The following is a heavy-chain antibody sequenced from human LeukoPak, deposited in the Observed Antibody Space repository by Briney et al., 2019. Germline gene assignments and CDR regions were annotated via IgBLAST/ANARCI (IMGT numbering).Heavy chain of an antibody. V-gene: IGHV3-13*01. CDR3: ARGSGGGYDLRFDY. CDR1: GITFSSYD. D-gene: IGHD5-12*01. Sequence: GGSLRLSCAASGITFSSYDMHWVRQATGKGLEWVSAIGTAGDTYYPGSVKGRFTISRENAKNSLYLQMNSLRAGDTAVYYCARGSGGGYDLRFDYWGQGTLVTVSS. J-gene: IGHJ4*02. CDR2: IGTAGDT.